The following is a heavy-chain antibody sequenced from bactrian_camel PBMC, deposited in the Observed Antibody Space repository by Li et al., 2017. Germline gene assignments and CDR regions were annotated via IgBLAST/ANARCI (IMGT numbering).Heavy chain of an antibody. Sequence: HVQLVESGGGSVQAGGSLKLSCAASGSTVSFDCLGWFRQVPGHGRDVVATIFTAGANTNYADSVRGRFTISQDNRKNTLYLQMNSLKPGDNAIYYCAATTDPSRQQCRSITGADFRFWGQGTQVTVS. CDR2: IFTAGANT. D-gene: IGHD8*01. CDR3: AATTDPSRQQCRSITGADFRF. V-gene: IGHV3S1*01. J-gene: IGHJ6*01. CDR1: GSTVSFDC.